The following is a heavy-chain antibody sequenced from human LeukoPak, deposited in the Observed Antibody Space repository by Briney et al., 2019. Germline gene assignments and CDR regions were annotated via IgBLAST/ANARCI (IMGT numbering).Heavy chain of an antibody. Sequence: GESLKISCNSSGYIYTSYWIGWVRQMPGKGLEWMGIIYPGDSDTRYSPSFQGQVTISADKSISTAYLQWSSLKASDTAMYYCARRTGTTSDWFDPWGQGTLVTVSS. CDR1: GYIYTSYW. V-gene: IGHV5-51*01. J-gene: IGHJ5*02. CDR2: IYPGDSDT. CDR3: ARRTGTTSDWFDP. D-gene: IGHD1-7*01.